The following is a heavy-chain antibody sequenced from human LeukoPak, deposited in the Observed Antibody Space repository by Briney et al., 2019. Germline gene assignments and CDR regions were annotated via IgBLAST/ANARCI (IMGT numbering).Heavy chain of an antibody. CDR1: GGSISSYY. J-gene: IGHJ6*03. V-gene: IGHV4-59*01. CDR2: IYCSGST. Sequence: SETLSLTCTVSGGSISSYYWSWIRQPPGKGLERIGYIYCSGSTNYNPSPKSRVTISVDTSKNQFSLKLSSVTAADTAVYYCARDGGTNHYYYYMDVWGKGTTVTVSS. D-gene: IGHD2-2*01. CDR3: ARDGGTNHYYYYMDV.